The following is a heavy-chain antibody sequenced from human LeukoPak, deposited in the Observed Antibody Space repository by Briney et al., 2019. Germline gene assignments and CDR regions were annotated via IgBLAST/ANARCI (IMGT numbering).Heavy chain of an antibody. CDR3: ARYFYDRSGSSSDAFDI. CDR1: GYTFTGYH. Sequence: ASVKVSCKTSGYTFTGYHMHWVRQAPGQGLEWMGWINPNSGGTNYAQRFQGRVTMTRDTSMSTAYMELSRLRSDDSAVYYCARYFYDRSGSSSDAFDIWGQGTMVTVSS. J-gene: IGHJ3*02. V-gene: IGHV1-2*02. D-gene: IGHD3-22*01. CDR2: INPNSGGT.